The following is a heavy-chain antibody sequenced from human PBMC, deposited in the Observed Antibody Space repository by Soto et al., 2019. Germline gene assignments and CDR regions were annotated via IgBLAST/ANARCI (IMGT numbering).Heavy chain of an antibody. CDR3: VKDRMAYNSVWDPFDI. Sequence: QPGGSLRLSCAASGLTFYSYAMSWVRQAPGKGLEWVSTIGSVGGDTYYADSVKGRFTISRDDSKNTLLLQMNSLRAEDTAVYYCVKDRMAYNSVWDPFDIWGQGTMVTVSS. CDR2: IGSVGGDT. D-gene: IGHD1-20*01. V-gene: IGHV3-23*01. CDR1: GLTFYSYA. J-gene: IGHJ3*02.